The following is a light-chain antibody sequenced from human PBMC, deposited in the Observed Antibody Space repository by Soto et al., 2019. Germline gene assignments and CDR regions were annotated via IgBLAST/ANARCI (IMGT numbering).Light chain of an antibody. V-gene: IGKV1-39*01. CDR3: QQSYSRVFT. J-gene: IGKJ3*01. CDR1: ESIDNW. CDR2: AAS. Sequence: DIQMTQSPSTLSASVGDTVTITCRASESIDNWLAWYQQKPGKAPKLLIFAASSLQRGVPARFSGSGSGTDFTLTISSLQPDDFGTYYCQQSYSRVFTFGPGTKVDF.